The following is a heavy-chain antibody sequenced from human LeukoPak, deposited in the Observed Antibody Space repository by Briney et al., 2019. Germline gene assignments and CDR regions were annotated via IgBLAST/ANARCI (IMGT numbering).Heavy chain of an antibody. D-gene: IGHD6-25*01. CDR3: ARGPVSGYFDY. Sequence: GESLQISCKGSGYSFTSYWIGWVRQMPGKGLEWMGITYPGDSDTRYSPSFQGQVTISADKSINTAYLQWRSLKASDTAMYYCARGPVSGYFDYWGQGTVATVSS. V-gene: IGHV5-51*01. CDR2: TYPGDSDT. CDR1: GYSFTSYW. J-gene: IGHJ4*02.